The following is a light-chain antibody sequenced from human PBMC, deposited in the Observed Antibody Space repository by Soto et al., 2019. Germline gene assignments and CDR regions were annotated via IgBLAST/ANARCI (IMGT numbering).Light chain of an antibody. CDR3: QQSYSTPNA. CDR1: QSVRTY. CDR2: AAS. V-gene: IGKV1-39*01. J-gene: IGKJ2*01. Sequence: DIQMTQSPSSLSASVGDRVTITFRASQSVRTYLNWYQQKPGKAPKLRISAASNLQSEVPSRFSGSGSGTDFTLTIYSLQAEDFATYYCQQSYSTPNAFGQGTKLEIK.